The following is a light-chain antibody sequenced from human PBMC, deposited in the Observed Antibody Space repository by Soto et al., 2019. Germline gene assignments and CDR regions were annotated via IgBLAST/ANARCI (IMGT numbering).Light chain of an antibody. CDR1: ESVSSN. J-gene: IGKJ4*01. CDR3: QPYNNWPLT. CDR2: GAS. V-gene: IGKV3-15*01. Sequence: EIVMTQSPVTLSMSPGERATLSCRAGESVSSNLAWYQQKPGQAPRLLIYGASTRATGVPARFTGSGSGTEFTLTISSLQFDDSAVYYCQPYNNWPLTFGGGTKVDIK.